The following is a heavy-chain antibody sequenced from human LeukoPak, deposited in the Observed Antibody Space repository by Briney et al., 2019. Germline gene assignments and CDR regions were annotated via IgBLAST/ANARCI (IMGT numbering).Heavy chain of an antibody. Sequence: SETLSLTCTVSGASISSGDYYWSWIRQPPGKGLECIGHIYYSGSTYYNPSLKSRVTISVDTSKNQFSLKLSSVTAADTAVYYCARTHYYDSSGYYLYYYYGMDVWGQGTTVTVSS. CDR2: IYYSGST. J-gene: IGHJ6*02. CDR3: ARTHYYDSSGYYLYYYYGMDV. D-gene: IGHD3-22*01. CDR1: GASISSGDYY. V-gene: IGHV4-30-4*01.